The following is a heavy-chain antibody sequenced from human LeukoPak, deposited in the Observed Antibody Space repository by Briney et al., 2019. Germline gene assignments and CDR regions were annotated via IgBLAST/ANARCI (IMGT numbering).Heavy chain of an antibody. CDR3: ARDQYYDFWSGSWFDP. CDR1: GFTFSSYS. D-gene: IGHD3-3*01. CDR2: ISSSSSTI. V-gene: IGHV3-48*04. Sequence: GGSLRLSCAASGFTFSSYSMNWVRQAPGKGLEWVSYISSSSSTIYYADSVKGRFTISRDNAKNSLYPQMNSLRAEDTAVYYCARDQYYDFWSGSWFDPWGQGTLVTVSS. J-gene: IGHJ5*02.